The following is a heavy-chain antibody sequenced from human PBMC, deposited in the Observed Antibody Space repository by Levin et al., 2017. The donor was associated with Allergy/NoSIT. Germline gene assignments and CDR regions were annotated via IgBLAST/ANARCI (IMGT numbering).Heavy chain of an antibody. J-gene: IGHJ5*01. D-gene: IGHD4-17*01. CDR1: GVSISDAW. V-gene: IGHV3-15*05. Sequence: RSGGSLRLSCVASGVSISDAWMTWVRQGPGKGLEWIGRIKSRPYGGTIDYAAPVKGRFTISKDESSNTLFLQMRSLKSEDTALYFCATGYDPGDGYGYWDSWGQGTLVTVSS. CDR2: IKSRPYGGTI. CDR3: ATGYDPGDGYGYWDS.